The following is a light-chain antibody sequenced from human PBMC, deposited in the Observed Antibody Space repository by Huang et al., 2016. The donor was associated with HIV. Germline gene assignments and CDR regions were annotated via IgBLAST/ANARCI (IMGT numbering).Light chain of an antibody. V-gene: IGKV1-39*01. CDR1: QSISAY. CDR3: QQSYSFPRT. Sequence: DIQMTQSPSSLYASVGDRVTISCRASQSISAYSNWYQHRPGRAPKLLIYATSDLQGGVPSRFSGSRSGTQFTLTISSLQPEDFATYYCQQSYSFPRTFGQGTKLDIK. CDR2: ATS. J-gene: IGKJ2*01.